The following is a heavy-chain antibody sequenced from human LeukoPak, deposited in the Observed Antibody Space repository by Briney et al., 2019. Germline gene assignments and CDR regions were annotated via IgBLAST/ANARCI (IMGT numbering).Heavy chain of an antibody. CDR2: INHSGST. V-gene: IGHV4-34*01. CDR1: GGSFSGYY. J-gene: IGHJ4*02. D-gene: IGHD1-26*01. CDR3: ARLVGDSAGY. Sequence: SETLSLTCAVYGGSFSGYYWSWIRQPPGKGLEWIGEINHSGSTNYNPSLKSRVTISVDTSKNQLSLKLSSVTAADTAVYYCARLVGDSAGYWGQGTLVTVSS.